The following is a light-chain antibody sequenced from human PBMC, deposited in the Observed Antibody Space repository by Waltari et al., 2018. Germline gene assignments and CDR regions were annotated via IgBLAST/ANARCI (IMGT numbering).Light chain of an antibody. CDR1: DLGDKY. Sequence: SYELTQPPSVSVSPGQTASITCSGADLGDKYVCWYQQKPGQSPMLVIYQDGERPSGIPERFSGSNSGNTATLTISGTQAMDEADYYCQAWDTSTVVFGGGTELTVL. CDR2: QDG. CDR3: QAWDTSTVV. J-gene: IGLJ2*01. V-gene: IGLV3-1*01.